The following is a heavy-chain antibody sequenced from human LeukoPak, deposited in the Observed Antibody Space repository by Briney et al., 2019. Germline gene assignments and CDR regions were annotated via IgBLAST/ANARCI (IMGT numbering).Heavy chain of an antibody. CDR3: AGQSRLGYCSGGSCYSQPFDP. Sequence: GGSLRLSCAASGFTFSRYWMTWVRQAPGKGLEWVSYISSSGFNIYYADSVKGRFTISRDNAKNSLYLQMNSLRAEDTAVYYCAGQSRLGYCSGGSCYSQPFDPWGQGTLVTVSS. CDR2: ISSSGFNI. V-gene: IGHV3-48*03. J-gene: IGHJ5*02. D-gene: IGHD2-15*01. CDR1: GFTFSRYW.